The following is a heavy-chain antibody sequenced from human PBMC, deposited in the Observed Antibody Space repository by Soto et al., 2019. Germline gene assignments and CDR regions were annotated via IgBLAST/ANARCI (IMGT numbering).Heavy chain of an antibody. D-gene: IGHD5-12*01. V-gene: IGHV3-23*01. Sequence: GVSLRLSCAASGFTFSSYAMSWVRQAPGKGLEWVSAISGSGGSTYYADSVKGRFTISRDNAKNTLYLQMNSLRAEDTAVYYCAKLHRDGYNFAFDIWGQGTMVTVSS. CDR3: AKLHRDGYNFAFDI. CDR1: GFTFSSYA. CDR2: ISGSGGST. J-gene: IGHJ3*02.